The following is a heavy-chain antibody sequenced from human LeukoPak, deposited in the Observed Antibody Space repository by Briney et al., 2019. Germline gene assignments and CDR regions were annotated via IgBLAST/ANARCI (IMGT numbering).Heavy chain of an antibody. J-gene: IGHJ4*02. V-gene: IGHV3-11*01. D-gene: IGHD3-10*01. CDR1: GFTFSSYA. CDR3: ARVTIGMDRGVVFDY. Sequence: GGSLRLSCAASGFTFSSYAMSWIRQAPGKGLEWLSYIIGSGSTIYYADSVKGRFTISRDNAKNSLYLHMNSLRAEDTAVYYCARVTIGMDRGVVFDYWGQGTLVTVSS. CDR2: IIGSGSTI.